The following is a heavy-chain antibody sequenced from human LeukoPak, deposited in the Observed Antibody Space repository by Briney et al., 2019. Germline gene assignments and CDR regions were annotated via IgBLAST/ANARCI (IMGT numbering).Heavy chain of an antibody. J-gene: IGHJ4*02. V-gene: IGHV3-30-3*01. CDR1: GFTFSSYA. CDR2: ISYDGSNK. CDR3: ARGMRDSSGYYYAALDY. D-gene: IGHD3-22*01. Sequence: RSLRLSCAASGFTFSSYAMHWVRQAPGKGLEWVAVISYDGSNKYYADSVKGRFTISRDNSKNTLYLQMNSLRAEDTAVYYCARGMRDSSGYYYAALDYWGQGTLVTVSS.